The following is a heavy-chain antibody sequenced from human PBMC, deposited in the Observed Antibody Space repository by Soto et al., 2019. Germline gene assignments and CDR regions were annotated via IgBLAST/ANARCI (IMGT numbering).Heavy chain of an antibody. Sequence: QVQLVQSGAEVKKPGSSVKVSCKASGGTFSSYAISWVRQAPGQGLEWMGGIIPIFGTANYAQKLQGRVTVPADESTSTAYLELSSLGSEDTAVYCCAGGRGWYLRVVSDWYFDLWGRCTLVTVSS. CDR3: AGGRGWYLRVVSDWYFDL. J-gene: IGHJ2*01. V-gene: IGHV1-69*12. D-gene: IGHD6-19*01. CDR2: IIPIFGTA. CDR1: GGTFSSYA.